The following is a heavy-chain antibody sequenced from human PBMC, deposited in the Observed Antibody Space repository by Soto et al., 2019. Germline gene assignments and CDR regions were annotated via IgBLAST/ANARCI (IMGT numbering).Heavy chain of an antibody. J-gene: IGHJ4*02. D-gene: IGHD2-15*01. Sequence: GGSLRLSCAASGFTFSSYAMSWVRQAPGKGLEWVSAISGSGGSTYYADSVKGRFTISRDNSKNTLYLQMNSLRAEDTAVYYCAKDEYCSGGSCYRPIVYWGQGTLVTVSS. V-gene: IGHV3-23*01. CDR1: GFTFSSYA. CDR2: ISGSGGST. CDR3: AKDEYCSGGSCYRPIVY.